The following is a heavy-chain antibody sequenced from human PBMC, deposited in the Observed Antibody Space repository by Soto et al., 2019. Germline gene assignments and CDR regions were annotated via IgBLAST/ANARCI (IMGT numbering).Heavy chain of an antibody. V-gene: IGHV1-8*01. CDR2: MNPNSGNT. D-gene: IGHD3-22*01. CDR1: GYTFTSYD. J-gene: IGHJ4*02. CDR3: ARYAYYYDSSGPDY. Sequence: QVQLVQSGAEVKKPGASVKVSCKASGYTFTSYDINWVRQSTGQGLEWMGWMNPNSGNTGYAQKFQGRVTITRNTSISTAYMELSSLRSEDTAVYYCARYAYYYDSSGPDYWGQGTLVTVSS.